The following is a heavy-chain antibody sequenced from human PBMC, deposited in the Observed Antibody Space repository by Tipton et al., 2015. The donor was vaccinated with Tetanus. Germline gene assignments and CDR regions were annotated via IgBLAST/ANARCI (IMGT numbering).Heavy chain of an antibody. V-gene: IGHV4-39*07. CDR3: ARDGDSSGWYDV. D-gene: IGHD6-19*01. J-gene: IGHJ5*02. Sequence: TLSLTCTVSGGSIRSSSDYWGWIRQPPGKGLEWIGSIYYSGSTYYNPSLKSRVTMSVDTSKNQFSLKLSSVTAADTAVYYCARDGDSSGWYDVWGQGTLVTVSS. CDR1: GGSIRSSSDY. CDR2: IYYSGST.